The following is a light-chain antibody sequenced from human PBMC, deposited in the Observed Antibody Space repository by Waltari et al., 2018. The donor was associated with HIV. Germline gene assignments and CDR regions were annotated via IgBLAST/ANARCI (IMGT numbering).Light chain of an antibody. CDR3: QHYQTYPWT. CDR1: QNINSW. V-gene: IGKV1-5*03. J-gene: IGKJ1*01. CDR2: KAS. Sequence: DIHTTKSPFTLSASVGDRVTITCRASQNINSWLAWYQQKPGKAPKLLIYKASILESGVPSRFSGYKSGTEFTLTISSLHPDDFATYYCQHYQTYPWTFGQGTKVEIK.